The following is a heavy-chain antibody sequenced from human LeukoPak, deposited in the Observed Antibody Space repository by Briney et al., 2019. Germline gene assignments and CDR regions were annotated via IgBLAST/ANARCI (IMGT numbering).Heavy chain of an antibody. CDR3: ARTIEMATISYFDY. J-gene: IGHJ4*02. CDR1: GFTFSSYE. CDR2: ISSSDSTI. D-gene: IGHD5-24*01. V-gene: IGHV3-48*03. Sequence: GGSLRLSCAASGFTFSSYEMNWVRQPPGRGLEWVSSISSSDSTIYYADSVKGRFTISRDNAKNSLYLQMNSLRAGDTAVYYCARTIEMATISYFDYWGQGTLVTVSS.